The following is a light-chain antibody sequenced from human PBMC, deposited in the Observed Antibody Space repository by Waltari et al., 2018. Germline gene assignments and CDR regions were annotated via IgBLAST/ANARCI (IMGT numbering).Light chain of an antibody. CDR1: RDISNN. J-gene: IGKJ2*01. V-gene: IGKV1-33*01. Sequence: DIQMTQSPSSLLSSVGDRVTITCQASRDISNNLNWYQQKPGRAPKLLIYDAAKLETGVPSRFSGSGSGTHFTFTISNLQPEDIATYYCQRHDNLSYTFGQGTKLVIK. CDR2: DAA. CDR3: QRHDNLSYT.